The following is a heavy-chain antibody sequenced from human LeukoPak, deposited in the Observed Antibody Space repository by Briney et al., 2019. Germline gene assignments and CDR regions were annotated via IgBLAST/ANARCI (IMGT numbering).Heavy chain of an antibody. CDR1: GFTFDEHA. CDR2: IMWDRSRI. D-gene: IGHD4-17*01. Sequence: GGSLRLSCAASGFTFDEHAMHWVRQAPGKGLEWVSGIMWDRSRIGYADSVKGRFAISTDNAKTSLYLQMNSLRAEDTALYYCTKDVSPGGADVWGQGTPVTVSS. V-gene: IGHV3-9*01. CDR3: TKDVSPGGADV. J-gene: IGHJ6*02.